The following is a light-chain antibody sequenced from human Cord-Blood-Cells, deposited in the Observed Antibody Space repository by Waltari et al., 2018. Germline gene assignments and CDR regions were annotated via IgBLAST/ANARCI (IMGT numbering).Light chain of an antibody. CDR2: EVS. J-gene: IGLJ2*01. CDR1: SSDVGGYNY. V-gene: IGLV2-8*01. Sequence: QSALTQPPSASGSPGQSVTISCTGTSSDVGGYNYVSWYQQHPGKAPKLMIYEVSKRPSGVPDRCAGYRSGNTASLTVSGLQAEDESDYYCSSYAGSNNLVFGGGTKLTGL. CDR3: SSYAGSNNLV.